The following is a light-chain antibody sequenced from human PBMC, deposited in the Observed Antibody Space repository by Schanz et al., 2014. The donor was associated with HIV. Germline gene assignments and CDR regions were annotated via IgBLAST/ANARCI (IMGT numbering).Light chain of an antibody. CDR2: EVS. CDR1: SSDVGGYNY. CDR3: SSHAGRNSFVV. V-gene: IGLV2-14*03. J-gene: IGLJ2*01. Sequence: QSALTQPASVSGSPGQSITISCTGTSSDVGGYNYVSWYQQHPGKAPKLMIYEVSNRPSGVSNRFSGSKSGNTASLTISGLQAEDEADYYCSSHAGRNSFVVFGGGTKLTVL.